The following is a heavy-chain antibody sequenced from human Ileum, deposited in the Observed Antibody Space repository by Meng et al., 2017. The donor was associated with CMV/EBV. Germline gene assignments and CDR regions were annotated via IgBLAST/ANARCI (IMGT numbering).Heavy chain of an antibody. D-gene: IGHD3-10*01. Sequence: SGFTFSSYGMHWVRQAPGKGLEWVAFIRYDGSNKYYADSVKGRFTISRDNSKNTLYLQMNSLRAEDTAVYYCAKVIMVRGGDDWFDPWGQGTLVTVSS. CDR1: GFTFSSYG. V-gene: IGHV3-30*02. J-gene: IGHJ5*02. CDR2: IRYDGSNK. CDR3: AKVIMVRGGDDWFDP.